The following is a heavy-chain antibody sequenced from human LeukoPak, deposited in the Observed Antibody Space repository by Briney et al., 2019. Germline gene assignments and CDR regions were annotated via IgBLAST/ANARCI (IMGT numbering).Heavy chain of an antibody. J-gene: IGHJ4*02. V-gene: IGHV1-46*01. Sequence: ASVKVSCKASGYTFTSYGISWVRQAPGQGLEWMGIINPSGGSTSYAQKFQGRVTMTRDTSTSTVYMELSSLRSEDTAVYYCARVEYCSSTTCYTPFDYWGQGTLVTVSS. CDR2: INPSGGST. D-gene: IGHD2-2*02. CDR3: ARVEYCSSTTCYTPFDY. CDR1: GYTFTSYG.